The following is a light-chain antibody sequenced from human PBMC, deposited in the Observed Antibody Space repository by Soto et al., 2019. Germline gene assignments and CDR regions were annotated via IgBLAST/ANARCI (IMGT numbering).Light chain of an antibody. CDR1: QSISSW. V-gene: IGKV1-5*03. CDR2: KAS. J-gene: IGKJ1*01. Sequence: DIQMTQSPSTLSASVGDRVTITCRASQSISSWLAWYQQKPGKAPKLLIYKASNLESGVPSRFSGSGSGTEFTLTISSLQPDDFATYYCQQYNSYSSFGQGTIVEIK. CDR3: QQYNSYSS.